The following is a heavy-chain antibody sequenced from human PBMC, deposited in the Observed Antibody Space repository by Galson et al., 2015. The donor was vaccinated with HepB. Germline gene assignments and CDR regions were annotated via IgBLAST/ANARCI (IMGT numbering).Heavy chain of an antibody. CDR3: AKEMGYRYAGVDY. CDR1: GFTFSSYA. V-gene: IGHV3-23*01. Sequence: SLRLSCAASGFTFSSYAMSWVRQAPGKGLEWVSAVSDSGTSTDYADPVKGRFTISRDNSEDTLYLQMSSLRAEDTAIYYCAKEMGYRYAGVDYWGQGTLVTVSS. J-gene: IGHJ4*02. CDR2: VSDSGTST. D-gene: IGHD5-18*01.